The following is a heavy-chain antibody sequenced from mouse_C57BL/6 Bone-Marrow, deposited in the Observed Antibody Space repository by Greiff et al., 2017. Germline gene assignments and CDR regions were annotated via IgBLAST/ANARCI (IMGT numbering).Heavy chain of an antibody. J-gene: IGHJ2*01. V-gene: IGHV14-4*01. CDR2: IDPENGDT. Sequence: EVQLQQSGAELVRPGASVKLSCTASGFNIKDDYMHWVKQRPEQDLEWIGWIDPENGDTEYASKFQGKATITADTSSNTAYLQLSSLTSEDTAVYYCTTSFITTVVVDYWGQGTTLTVSS. CDR3: TTSFITTVVVDY. D-gene: IGHD1-1*01. CDR1: GFNIKDDY.